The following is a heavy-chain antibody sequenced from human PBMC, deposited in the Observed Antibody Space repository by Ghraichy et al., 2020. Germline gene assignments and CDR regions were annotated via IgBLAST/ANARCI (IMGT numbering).Heavy chain of an antibody. Sequence: GGSLRLSCVGSGFTFSSYSMNWVRQSPGKGLEWVSYITISSRTIFYADSVKGRFTVSRDNAQNSLYLQMNSLRDEDTAEYYCARGSRVVRFYYYDGMDVWGQGTTGTVSS. CDR3: ARGSRVVRFYYYDGMDV. CDR2: ITISSRTI. V-gene: IGHV3-48*02. J-gene: IGHJ6*02. CDR1: GFTFSSYS. D-gene: IGHD4-23*01.